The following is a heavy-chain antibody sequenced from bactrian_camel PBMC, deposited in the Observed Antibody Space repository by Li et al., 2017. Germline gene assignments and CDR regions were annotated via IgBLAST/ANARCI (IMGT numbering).Heavy chain of an antibody. V-gene: IGHV3S40*01. CDR2: LASDGRHT. Sequence: QLVESGGGSVQPGESLRLSCVASEFTFRNYDMSWVRQAPGKGLEWLSALASDGRHTYYADSVKGRFTISRDNAKNTLYLQLNSLRTEDTAMYYCALIGQTTEIYWGQGTQVTVS. D-gene: IGHD1*01. CDR3: ALIGQTTEIY. CDR1: EFTFRNYD. J-gene: IGHJ4*01.